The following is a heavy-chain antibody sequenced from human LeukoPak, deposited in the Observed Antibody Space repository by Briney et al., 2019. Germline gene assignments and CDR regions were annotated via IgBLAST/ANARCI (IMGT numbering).Heavy chain of an antibody. CDR3: ARPSYDSSGAYWFDP. CDR1: GGSISSGGYY. J-gene: IGHJ5*02. CDR2: IYYSGST. V-gene: IGHV4-31*03. D-gene: IGHD3-22*01. Sequence: SETLSLTCTVSGGSISSGGYYWSWIRQHPGKGLEWIGYIYYSGSTYYNPSLKSRVTISVDTSKNQFSLKLSSVTAADTAVYYCARPSYDSSGAYWFDPGGQGTLVTVSS.